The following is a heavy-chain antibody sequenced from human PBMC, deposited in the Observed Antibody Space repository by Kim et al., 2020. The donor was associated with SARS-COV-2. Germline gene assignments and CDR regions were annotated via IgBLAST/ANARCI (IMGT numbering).Heavy chain of an antibody. Sequence: GVHTFYAASVKGRFTISRDTSKITLYLQMNSLRAEDTALYYCARTNNLDSWGQGTLVTVTS. J-gene: IGHJ4*02. V-gene: IGHV3-23*01. D-gene: IGHD1-7*01. CDR2: GVHT. CDR3: ARTNNLDS.